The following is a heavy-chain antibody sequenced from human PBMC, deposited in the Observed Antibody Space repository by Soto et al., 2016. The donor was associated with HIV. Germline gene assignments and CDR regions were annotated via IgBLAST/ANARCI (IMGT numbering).Heavy chain of an antibody. V-gene: IGHV3-21*06. J-gene: IGHJ3*02. CDR2: ISSSSTYI. D-gene: IGHD1-26*01. CDR3: ARDDSSEGELLDAFDI. Sequence: EVQLVESGGGLVKPGGSLRLSCAASGFTFSSYSMNWVRQAPGKGLEWVSSISSSSTYIYYADSVKGRFTISRDNAKNSLYLQMNSLRAEDTAVYYCARDDSSEGELLDAFDIWGQGTMVTVSS. CDR1: GFTFSSYS.